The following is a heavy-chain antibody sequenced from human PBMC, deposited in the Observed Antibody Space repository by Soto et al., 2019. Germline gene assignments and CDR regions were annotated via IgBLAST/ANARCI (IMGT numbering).Heavy chain of an antibody. D-gene: IGHD5-18*01. CDR2: IYYSGST. V-gene: IGHV4-31*03. CDR3: ASGYIASSPGGYFDY. Sequence: SETLSLTCTVSGGSISSGGYYWSWIRQRPGKGLEWIGYIYYSGSTYYNPSLKSRVTISVDTSKNQFSLKLSSVTAADTAVYYCASGYIASSPGGYFDYWGQGTLVTVSS. CDR1: GGSISSGGYY. J-gene: IGHJ4*02.